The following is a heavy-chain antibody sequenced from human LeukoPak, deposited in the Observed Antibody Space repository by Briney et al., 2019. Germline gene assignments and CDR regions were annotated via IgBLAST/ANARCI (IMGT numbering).Heavy chain of an antibody. CDR2: IGGVSVYT. V-gene: IGHV3-23*01. CDR1: GFAFNNYA. CDR3: AREGPVVRGSEVDY. Sequence: PEGSLRLSCAASGFAFNNYAMNWIRQAPGKGLEWVSVIGGVSVYTYYSDSVKGRFTISRDNAKNSLYLQVNSLRDEDTAVYYCAREGPVVRGSEVDYWGQGTLVTVSS. D-gene: IGHD4-23*01. J-gene: IGHJ4*02.